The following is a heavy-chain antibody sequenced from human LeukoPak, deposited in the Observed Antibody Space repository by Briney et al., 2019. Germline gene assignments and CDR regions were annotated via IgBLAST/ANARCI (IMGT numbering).Heavy chain of an antibody. CDR2: ISGSGGST. D-gene: IGHD1-26*01. V-gene: IGHV3-23*01. J-gene: IGHJ6*02. Sequence: PGGSLRLSCAASGFSCSNNAMSWVRHAPGGGREWVSTISGSGGSTYYADSVKGRFTISRDNSKNTLYLQMNSLRAEDTAVYYCAKGGNGQWGYYYYGMDVWGQGTTVTVSS. CDR1: GFSCSNNA. CDR3: AKGGNGQWGYYYYGMDV.